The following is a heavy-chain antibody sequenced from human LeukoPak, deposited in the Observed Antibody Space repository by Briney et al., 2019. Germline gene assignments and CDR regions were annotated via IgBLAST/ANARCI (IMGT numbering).Heavy chain of an antibody. Sequence: PSETLSLTCAVSGYSISSGYYWGWIRQPPGKGLEWIGSIYHSGSTYYNPSLKSRVTIPVDTSKNQFSLKLSSVTAAHTAVYYCARLGCSGGSCRRYFDYWGQGTLVTVSP. V-gene: IGHV4-38-2*01. D-gene: IGHD2-15*01. CDR3: ARLGCSGGSCRRYFDY. CDR1: GYSISSGYY. J-gene: IGHJ4*02. CDR2: IYHSGST.